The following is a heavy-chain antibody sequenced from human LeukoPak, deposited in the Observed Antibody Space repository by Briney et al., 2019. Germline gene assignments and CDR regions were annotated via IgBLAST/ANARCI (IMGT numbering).Heavy chain of an antibody. CDR3: AKEYSGYEYYYYGMDV. CDR1: GITYSSYG. V-gene: IGHV3-30*18. D-gene: IGHD5-12*01. CDR2: ISYDESKK. Sequence: PGRALRLSCAASGITYSSYGMHWVRQAPGKGLEWVSVISYDESKKLYADSVKGRFTISRDNSKYTLYLQMNSLRPEDTAVYYCAKEYSGYEYYYYGMDVWGQGTTVTVSS. J-gene: IGHJ6*02.